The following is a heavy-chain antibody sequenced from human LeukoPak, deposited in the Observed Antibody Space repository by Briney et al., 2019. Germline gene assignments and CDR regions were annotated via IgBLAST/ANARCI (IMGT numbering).Heavy chain of an antibody. J-gene: IGHJ6*02. Sequence: PGGSLRLSCAAPGFTFSSYGMHWVRQAPGKGLEWVAVISYDGSNKYYADSVKGRFTISRDNSKNTLYLQMNSLRAEDTAVYYCAKEARGFGVPYGMDVWGQGTTVTVSS. D-gene: IGHD3-10*01. CDR1: GFTFSSYG. V-gene: IGHV3-30*18. CDR2: ISYDGSNK. CDR3: AKEARGFGVPYGMDV.